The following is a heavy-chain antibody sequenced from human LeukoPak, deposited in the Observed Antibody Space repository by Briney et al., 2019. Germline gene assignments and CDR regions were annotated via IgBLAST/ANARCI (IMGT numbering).Heavy chain of an antibody. J-gene: IGHJ4*02. CDR2: IYYSGST. Sequence: SETLSLTCTVSGGSISSGSYYWSWIRQPAGKGLEWIGYIYYSGSTNYNPSLKSRVTISVDTSKNQFSLKLSSVTAADTAVYYCARHWGTMVRGVGYFDYWGQGTLVTVSS. V-gene: IGHV4-61*10. D-gene: IGHD3-10*01. CDR1: GGSISSGSYY. CDR3: ARHWGTMVRGVGYFDY.